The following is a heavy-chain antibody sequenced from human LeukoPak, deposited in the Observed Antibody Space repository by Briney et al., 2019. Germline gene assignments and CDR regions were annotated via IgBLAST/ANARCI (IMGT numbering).Heavy chain of an antibody. Sequence: PSETLSLTCTVSGGSISSYYWSWIRQPPGKGLEWIEEINHSGSTNYNPSLKSRVTISVDTSKNQFSLKLSSVTAADTAVYYCARGIRGDYDLNYYYMDVWGKGTTVTVSS. D-gene: IGHD4-17*01. CDR2: INHSGST. V-gene: IGHV4-34*01. J-gene: IGHJ6*03. CDR1: GGSISSYY. CDR3: ARGIRGDYDLNYYYMDV.